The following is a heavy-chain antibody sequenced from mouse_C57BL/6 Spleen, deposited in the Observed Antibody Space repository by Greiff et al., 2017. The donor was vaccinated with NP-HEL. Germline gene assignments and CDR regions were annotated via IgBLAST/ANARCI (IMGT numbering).Heavy chain of an antibody. CDR1: GYTFTSYW. D-gene: IGHD4-1*01. CDR2: IDPSDSYT. J-gene: IGHJ3*01. CDR3: ARERDWDPFAY. Sequence: QVQLKQPGAELVRPGTSVKLSCKASGYTFTSYWMHWVKQRPGQGLEWIGVIDPSDSYTNYNQKFKGKATLTVDTSSSTAYMQLSSLTSEDSAVYYCARERDWDPFAYWGQGTLVTVSA. V-gene: IGHV1-59*01.